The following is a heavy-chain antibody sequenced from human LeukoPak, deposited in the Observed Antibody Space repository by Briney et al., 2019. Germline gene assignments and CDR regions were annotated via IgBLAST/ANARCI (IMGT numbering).Heavy chain of an antibody. V-gene: IGHV3-33*01. CDR3: ARLGGCSTTNRYVHWFDP. J-gene: IGHJ5*02. CDR2: IWYDGSNK. CDR1: GFTFSSYG. D-gene: IGHD2-2*01. Sequence: GRSLRLSCAASGFTFSSYGMHWVRQAPGKGLEWVAVIWYDGSNKYYADSVKGRFTISRDNSKNTLYLQMNSLRAEDTAVYYCARLGGCSTTNRYVHWFDPWGQGTVVSVPA.